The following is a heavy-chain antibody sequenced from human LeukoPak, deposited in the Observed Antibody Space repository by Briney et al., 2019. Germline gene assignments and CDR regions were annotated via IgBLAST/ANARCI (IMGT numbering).Heavy chain of an antibody. CDR3: ARHDYYGSGNYYYGMDV. D-gene: IGHD3-10*01. J-gene: IGHJ6*02. V-gene: IGHV4-59*08. CDR1: GGSISSYY. Sequence: SETLSLTCTVSGGSISSYYWSWIRQPPGKGLEWIGYIYYSGSTDYNPSLKSRVTISVDTSKYHFSLKLTSVTAADTAVYYCARHDYYGSGNYYYGMDVWGQGTTVTVSS. CDR2: IYYSGST.